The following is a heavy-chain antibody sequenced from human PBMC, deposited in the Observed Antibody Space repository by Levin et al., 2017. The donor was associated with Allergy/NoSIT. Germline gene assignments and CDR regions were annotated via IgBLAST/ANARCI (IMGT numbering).Heavy chain of an antibody. CDR1: GYRFTSSW. J-gene: IGHJ6*03. D-gene: IGHD1-1*01. Sequence: ESLKISCQGSGYRFTSSWIGWVRQMPGKGLEWMGIIYPGDSDTRYSPSFQGQVTISADKSISTAYLQWSSLKASDTAIYYCARRGTRDYYYYMDVWGKGTTVTVSS. CDR2: IYPGDSDT. CDR3: ARRGTRDYYYYMDV. V-gene: IGHV5-51*01.